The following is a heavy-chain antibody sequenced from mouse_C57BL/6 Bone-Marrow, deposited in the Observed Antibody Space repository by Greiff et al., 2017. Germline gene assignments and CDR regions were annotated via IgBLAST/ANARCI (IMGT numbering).Heavy chain of an antibody. CDR1: GFNIKDDY. J-gene: IGHJ2*01. Sequence: VQLQQSGAELVRPGASVKLSCTASGFNIKDDYMHWVKQRPEQGLEWIGWIDPENGDTEYASKFQGKATITADTSSNTAYLQLSSLTSEDTAVYYCTRSNYVDYWGQGTTLTVSS. CDR2: IDPENGDT. CDR3: TRSNYVDY. V-gene: IGHV14-4*01.